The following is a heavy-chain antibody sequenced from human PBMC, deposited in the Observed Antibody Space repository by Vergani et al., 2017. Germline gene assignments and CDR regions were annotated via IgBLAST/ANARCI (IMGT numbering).Heavy chain of an antibody. CDR1: GGSISSSSYY. CDR2: IYYSGST. V-gene: IGHV4-39*07. D-gene: IGHD3-10*01. CDR3: ARDSGSFKSPTYYYYYGMDV. Sequence: QLQLQESGPGLVKPSETLSLTCTVSGGSISSSSYYWGWIRQPPGKGLEWIGSIYYSGSTYYNPSLKSRVTISVDTSKNQFSLKLSSVTAADTAVYYCARDSGSFKSPTYYYYYGMDVWGQGTTVTVSS. J-gene: IGHJ6*02.